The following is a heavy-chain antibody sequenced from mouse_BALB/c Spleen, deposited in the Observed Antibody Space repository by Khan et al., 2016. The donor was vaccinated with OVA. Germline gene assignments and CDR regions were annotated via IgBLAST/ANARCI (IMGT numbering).Heavy chain of an antibody. Sequence: IQLVQSGPELMKPGASVKISCKASGYSFSTYYIHWVTRSHGKTLEWIGYIDPFSGGATYNQKFKGKATLTVDKSSSTAYMHLTSLTSADSAVYYCARHGSTSWFAYWGQGTLVTVSA. CDR2: IDPFSGGA. D-gene: IGHD1-1*01. CDR1: GYSFSTYY. J-gene: IGHJ3*01. CDR3: ARHGSTSWFAY. V-gene: IGHV1S135*01.